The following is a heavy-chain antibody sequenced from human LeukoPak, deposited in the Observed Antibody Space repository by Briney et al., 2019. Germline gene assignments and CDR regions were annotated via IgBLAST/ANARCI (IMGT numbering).Heavy chain of an antibody. Sequence: SETLSPACIVDGYSIGSGYYWGWIRQPPGKGLGWVGSIYHSGSTYYNPSLKSQVPISVDPSKTQFSRKLSSVTAADTAVYYCARCPITDSSGAIDISGQGTIVTVLS. CDR3: ARCPITDSSGAIDI. D-gene: IGHD1-14*01. V-gene: IGHV4-38-2*02. CDR2: IYHSGST. J-gene: IGHJ3*02. CDR1: GYSIGSGYY.